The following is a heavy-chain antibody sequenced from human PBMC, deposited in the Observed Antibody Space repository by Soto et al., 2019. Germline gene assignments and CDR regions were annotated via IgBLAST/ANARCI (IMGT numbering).Heavy chain of an antibody. V-gene: IGHV3-30-3*01. Sequence: QVQLVESGGGVVQPGRSLRLSCAASGFTFSSYAMHWVRQAPGKGLEWVAVISYDGSNKYYADSVKGRFTISRDNSKNTRYLQMNSLRAEDTAVYYCAREGGGIDYYDSSGLDYWGQGTLVTVSS. D-gene: IGHD3-22*01. CDR1: GFTFSSYA. CDR2: ISYDGSNK. CDR3: AREGGGIDYYDSSGLDY. J-gene: IGHJ4*02.